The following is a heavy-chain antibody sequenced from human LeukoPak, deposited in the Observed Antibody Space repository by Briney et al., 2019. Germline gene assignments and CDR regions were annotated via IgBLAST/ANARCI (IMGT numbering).Heavy chain of an antibody. CDR3: ARGGAVAGTGGYYYGMDV. V-gene: IGHV1-18*01. D-gene: IGHD6-19*01. J-gene: IGHJ6*02. Sequence: ASVKVSCKASGYTFTSYGISWVRQAPGQGLEWMGWISAYNGNTNYAHKLQGRFTMTTDTSTSTAYMELRSLRSDDTAVYYCARGGAVAGTGGYYYGMDVWGQGTTVTVSS. CDR2: ISAYNGNT. CDR1: GYTFTSYG.